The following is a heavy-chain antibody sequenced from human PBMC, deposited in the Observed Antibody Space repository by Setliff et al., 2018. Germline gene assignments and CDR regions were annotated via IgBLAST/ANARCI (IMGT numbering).Heavy chain of an antibody. CDR2: INSDGSNI. Sequence: AGGSLRLSCAASGFTFSSYWMHWVRQVPGKGLVWVSRINSDGSNIRYADSVKGRFTISRDNAENTLYLQMNSLRAEDTAVYYCARLRYTGTSDGSDIRGQGTMVTVSS. J-gene: IGHJ3*02. D-gene: IGHD1-26*01. CDR1: GFTFSSYW. CDR3: ARLRYTGTSDGSDI. V-gene: IGHV3-74*01.